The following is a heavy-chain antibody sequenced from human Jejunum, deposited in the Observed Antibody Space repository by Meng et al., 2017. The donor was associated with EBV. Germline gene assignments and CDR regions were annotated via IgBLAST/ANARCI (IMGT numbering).Heavy chain of an antibody. CDR2: ITDSGGST. V-gene: IGHV3-23*01. J-gene: IGHJ5*02. Sequence: EVQLSEYGGGLDQPGGSLGPSVAASGFTFNSHSMSWVRQAPGKGMEWVSAITDSGGSTYYTDSVKGRFTISRDNSKNTLYLQMNSLRAEDTAVYYCAKLTRAWGQGTLVTVSS. CDR1: GFTFNSHS. CDR3: AKLTRA.